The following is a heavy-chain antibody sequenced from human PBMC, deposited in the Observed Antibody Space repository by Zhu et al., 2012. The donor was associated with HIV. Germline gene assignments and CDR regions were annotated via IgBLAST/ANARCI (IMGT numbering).Heavy chain of an antibody. Sequence: QVQLQESGPGLVKPSQTLSLTCTVSGGSISSGNYYWSWIRQPPGKGLEWIGYIYYSGTTYYNPSLKSRITMSVDTSKSQFSLKLSSVTAADTAVYFCARVLRSYRLDYWGQGTLVTVSS. CDR3: ARVLRSYRLDY. J-gene: IGHJ4*02. CDR2: IYYSGTT. CDR1: GGSISSGNYY. D-gene: IGHD3-16*02. V-gene: IGHV4-30-4*08.